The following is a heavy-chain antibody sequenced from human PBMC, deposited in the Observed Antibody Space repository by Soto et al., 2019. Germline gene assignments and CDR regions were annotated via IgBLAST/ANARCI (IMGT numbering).Heavy chain of an antibody. J-gene: IGHJ4*02. CDR1: GFTFSSYT. CDR3: ARGYSSGDY. CDR2: ISSSSSYM. Sequence: EVQLVESGGGLVKPGGSLRLSCAASGFTFSSYTMNWVRQAPGKGLEWVSSISSSSSYMYYADSVKGRFTISRDNAKNSLYLQMTSLRAEDTAVYYCARGYSSGDYWGQGTLVTVSS. V-gene: IGHV3-21*01. D-gene: IGHD6-19*01.